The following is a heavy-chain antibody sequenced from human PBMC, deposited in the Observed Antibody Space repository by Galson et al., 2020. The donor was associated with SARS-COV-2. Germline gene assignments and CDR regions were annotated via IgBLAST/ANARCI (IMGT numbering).Heavy chain of an antibody. J-gene: IGHJ5*02. CDR2: FDPEDGET. CDR1: GYTLTELS. D-gene: IGHD6-13*01. CDR3: ATAPAVWGIAEAGTCCLVA. Sequence: ASVKVSCKVSGYTLTELSMHWVRQAPGKGLEWMGGFDPEDGETIYAQKFQGRVTMTADTSTDTAYMELSSLRSEDTAVYYCATAPAVWGIAEAGTCCLVAWCKGALVS. V-gene: IGHV1-24*01.